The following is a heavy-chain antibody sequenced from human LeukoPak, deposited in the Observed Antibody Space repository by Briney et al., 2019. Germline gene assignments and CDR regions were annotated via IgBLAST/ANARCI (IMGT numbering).Heavy chain of an antibody. J-gene: IGHJ4*02. V-gene: IGHV3-9*01. CDR1: GFTFDDYA. D-gene: IGHD2-8*01. Sequence: PGRSLRLSCAASGFTFDDYAMHWVRQAPGKGLEWVSGISWNGGSIGYADSVKGRFTISRDNAKNSLYLQMNSLRAEDTALYYCAKAHMVYFGLLDYWGQGTLVTVSS. CDR3: AKAHMVYFGLLDY. CDR2: ISWNGGSI.